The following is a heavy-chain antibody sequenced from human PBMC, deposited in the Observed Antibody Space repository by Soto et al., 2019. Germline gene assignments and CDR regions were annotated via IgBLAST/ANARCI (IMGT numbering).Heavy chain of an antibody. CDR2: IIPILGIA. J-gene: IGHJ2*01. Sequence: QVQLVQSGAEVKKPGSSVKVSCKASGGTFSSYTISWVRQAPGQGLEWMGRIIPILGIANYAQKFQGRVTITADKSTSTAYMELSSLRSEDTAVYYCARCYCGGDCYYSLFGTYWYFDLWGRGTLVTVSS. CDR3: ARCYCGGDCYYSLFGTYWYFDL. CDR1: GGTFSSYT. V-gene: IGHV1-69*02. D-gene: IGHD2-21*02.